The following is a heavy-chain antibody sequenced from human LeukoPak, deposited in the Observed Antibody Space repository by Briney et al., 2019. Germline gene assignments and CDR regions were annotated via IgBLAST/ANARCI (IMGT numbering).Heavy chain of an antibody. J-gene: IGHJ4*02. CDR2: ISGSGGST. Sequence: GGSLRLSRAASGFTFSSYAMSWVRQAPGKGLEWVSAISGSGGSTYYADSVKGRFTISRDNAKNSLYLQMNSLRAEDTAVYYCARVQTDSSGDYYGFDYWGQGTLVTVSS. D-gene: IGHD3-22*01. V-gene: IGHV3-23*01. CDR1: GFTFSSYA. CDR3: ARVQTDSSGDYYGFDY.